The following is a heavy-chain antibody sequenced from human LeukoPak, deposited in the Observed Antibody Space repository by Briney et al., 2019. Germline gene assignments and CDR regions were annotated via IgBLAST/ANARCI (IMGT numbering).Heavy chain of an antibody. D-gene: IGHD3-10*01. CDR2: ISSSGSTI. J-gene: IGHJ4*02. CDR1: GFTFSDCY. Sequence: GGSLRLSCAASGFTFSDCYMSWIRQAPGKGLEWVSYISSSGSTIYYADSVKGRFTISRDNAKNSLYLQMNSLRAEDTAVYYCARDIRIWFGERWFDYWGQGTLVTVSS. V-gene: IGHV3-11*04. CDR3: ARDIRIWFGERWFDY.